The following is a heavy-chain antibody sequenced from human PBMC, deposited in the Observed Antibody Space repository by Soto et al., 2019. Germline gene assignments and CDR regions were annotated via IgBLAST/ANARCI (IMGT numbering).Heavy chain of an antibody. V-gene: IGHV3-9*01. CDR2: ISWNSGSI. CDR3: AKGVYNWNQHVDY. D-gene: IGHD1-20*01. CDR1: GFTFDDYA. Sequence: EVQLVESGGGLVQPGRSLRLSCAASGFTFDDYAMHWVRQAPGKGLEWVSGISWNSGSIGYADSVKGRFTIFRDNAKNCLYLQMNSLRAEDTALYYCAKGVYNWNQHVDYWGQGTLVTVSS. J-gene: IGHJ4*02.